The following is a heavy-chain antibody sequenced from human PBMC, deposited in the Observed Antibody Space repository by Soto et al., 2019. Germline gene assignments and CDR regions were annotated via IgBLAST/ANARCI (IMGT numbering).Heavy chain of an antibody. V-gene: IGHV3-49*03. Sequence: PGGSLRLSCTTSGFTFGDYAMSWSRQAPGKGLEWVGVIRSKAYGGTTDYAASVKGRFTISRGDSKSIAYLQMNSLKSEDTGVYYCTKYTYTSRYAYYGMDVWGHGTTVTVSS. CDR3: TKYTYTSRYAYYGMDV. CDR1: GFTFGDYA. CDR2: IRSKAYGGTT. D-gene: IGHD6-13*01. J-gene: IGHJ6*02.